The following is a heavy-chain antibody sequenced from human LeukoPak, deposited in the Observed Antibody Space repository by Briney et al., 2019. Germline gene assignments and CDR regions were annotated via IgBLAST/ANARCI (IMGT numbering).Heavy chain of an antibody. CDR1: AFTFSSYW. D-gene: IGHD2-15*01. V-gene: IGHV3-23*01. CDR2: ISGSGGST. Sequence: PGGSLRLSCAASAFTFSSYWMHWVRQAPGKGLEWVSAISGSGGSTYYADSVKGRFTISRDNSKNTLYLQMNSLRAEDTAVYYCAKELASSGGSCSFDYWGQGTLVTVSS. J-gene: IGHJ4*02. CDR3: AKELASSGGSCSFDY.